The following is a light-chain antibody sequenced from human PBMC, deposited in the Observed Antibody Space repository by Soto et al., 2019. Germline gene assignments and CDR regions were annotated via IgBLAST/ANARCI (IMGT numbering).Light chain of an antibody. V-gene: IGKV3-11*01. Sequence: EIVLPQSPATLSSSPGERATLSCRASQSVSSSLAWYQQKPGQAPRLLIYGASNRAGGIPARFSGSGSGTDVTLTISSLEPEDFAVYYCQQRSNWPVTFGQGTRLEIK. CDR1: QSVSSS. CDR2: GAS. J-gene: IGKJ5*01. CDR3: QQRSNWPVT.